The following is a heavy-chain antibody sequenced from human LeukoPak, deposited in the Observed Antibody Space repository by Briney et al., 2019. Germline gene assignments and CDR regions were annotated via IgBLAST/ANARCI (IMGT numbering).Heavy chain of an antibody. CDR3: ARTIGHLDS. D-gene: IGHD2-15*01. CDR1: GDSGSSNSAA. Sequence: SQTLPLTCAISGDSGSSNSAAWNWIGQSPSRGLEWLGRTYYRSKWFSDYAVSVKSRITVNPDTSKNLFSLQLNSVTPDDTAVYYCARTIGHLDSWGQGTPVTVSS. V-gene: IGHV6-1*01. J-gene: IGHJ4*02. CDR2: TYYRSKWFS.